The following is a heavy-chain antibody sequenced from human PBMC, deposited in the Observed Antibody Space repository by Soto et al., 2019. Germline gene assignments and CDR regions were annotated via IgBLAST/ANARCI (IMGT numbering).Heavy chain of an antibody. J-gene: IGHJ6*02. V-gene: IGHV4-30-2*01. CDR1: GGSISSGGYS. CDR2: IYHSGST. Sequence: PSETLSLTCAFSGGSISSGGYSWSWIRQPPGKGLEWIGYIYHSGSTYYNPSLKSRVTISVDRSKNQFSLKLSSVTAADTAVYYCARDRRDYGGNYYYGMDVWGQGTTVTVSS. D-gene: IGHD4-17*01. CDR3: ARDRRDYGGNYYYGMDV.